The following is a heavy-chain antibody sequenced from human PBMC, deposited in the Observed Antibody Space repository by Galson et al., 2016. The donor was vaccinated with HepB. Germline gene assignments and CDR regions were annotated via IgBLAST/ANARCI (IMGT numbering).Heavy chain of an antibody. CDR1: GFTFCTYN. CDR2: ISRGSGYI. CDR3: CVDTAMDYVFDY. V-gene: IGHV3-21*01. D-gene: IGHD5-18*01. Sequence: SLRLSCAASGFTFCTYNMNWVRQAPGKGLEWVSSISRGSGYIYYADSVKGRFTISRDNAKNSLYLQMNSLRAEDTAVYYCCVDTAMDYVFDYWGQGTLVTVSS. J-gene: IGHJ4*02.